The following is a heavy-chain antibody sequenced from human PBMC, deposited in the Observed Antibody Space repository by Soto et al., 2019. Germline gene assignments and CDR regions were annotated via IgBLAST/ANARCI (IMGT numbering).Heavy chain of an antibody. Sequence: SETLSLTCAVYGGSFSGYYWSWIRQPPGKGLEWIGEINHSGSTNYNPSLKSRVTISVDTSKNQFSLKLSSVTAADTAVYYCASSIVVVVAAPRNNALDIWGQGTMVTVSS. V-gene: IGHV4-34*01. CDR3: ASSIVVVVAAPRNNALDI. CDR1: GGSFSGYY. D-gene: IGHD2-15*01. J-gene: IGHJ3*02. CDR2: INHSGST.